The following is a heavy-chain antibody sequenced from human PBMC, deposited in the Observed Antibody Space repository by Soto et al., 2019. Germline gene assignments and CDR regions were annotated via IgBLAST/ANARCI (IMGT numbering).Heavy chain of an antibody. CDR2: ISSSSSYI. CDR3: VREADTAMVKGYFFDP. CDR1: GFTFSSYS. J-gene: IGHJ5*02. Sequence: GGSLRLSCAASGFTFSSYSMNWVRQAPGKGLEWVSSISSSSSYIYYADSVKGRFTISRDNAKNSLYLQMNRLRAEDTAVYYCVREADTAMVKGYFFDPWGQGTLVTVSS. V-gene: IGHV3-21*01. D-gene: IGHD5-18*01.